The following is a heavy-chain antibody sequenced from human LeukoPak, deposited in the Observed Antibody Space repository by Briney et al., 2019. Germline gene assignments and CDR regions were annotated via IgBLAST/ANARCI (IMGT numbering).Heavy chain of an antibody. CDR1: GFTFSSYA. D-gene: IGHD3-10*01. CDR3: AKGAGGTSAHWLDY. Sequence: GGSLRLSYAASGFTFSSYAMHWVRQAPGKGLEWVAVISYDGSNKYYADSVKGRFTISRDNSKNTLYLQMNSLRVEDTAVYYCAKGAGGTSAHWLDYWGQGTLVTVSS. V-gene: IGHV3-30*04. J-gene: IGHJ4*02. CDR2: ISYDGSNK.